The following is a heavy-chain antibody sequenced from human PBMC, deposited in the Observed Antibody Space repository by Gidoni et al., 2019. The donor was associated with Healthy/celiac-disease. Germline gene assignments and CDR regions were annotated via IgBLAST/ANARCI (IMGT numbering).Heavy chain of an antibody. CDR1: SNAW. J-gene: IGHJ4*02. V-gene: IGHV3-15*07. CDR3: TTVVANPIAAAGTVEY. D-gene: IGHD6-13*01. Sequence: SNAWMNWVRQAPGKGLEWVGRIKSNTDGGTTDYAAPVKGRFTISRDDSKNTLYLQMNSLKTEDTAVYYCTTVVANPIAAAGTVEYWGQGTLVTVSS. CDR2: IKSNTDGGTT.